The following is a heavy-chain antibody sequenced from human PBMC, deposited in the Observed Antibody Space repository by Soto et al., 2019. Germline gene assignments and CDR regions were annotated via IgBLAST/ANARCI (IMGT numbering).Heavy chain of an antibody. Sequence: QVYLVQSGGEAKKPGASVKVSCKASGYNFDSDGVTWVRQAPGQGLEWLGWIYASNGYTNYARKFQDRVIITTDTSTRTFYMELRSLKSDDTAVYYCANRGNPLMDLWGQGTTVIVSS. CDR1: GYNFDSDG. V-gene: IGHV1-18*01. CDR3: ANRGNPLMDL. CDR2: IYASNGYT. J-gene: IGHJ6*02.